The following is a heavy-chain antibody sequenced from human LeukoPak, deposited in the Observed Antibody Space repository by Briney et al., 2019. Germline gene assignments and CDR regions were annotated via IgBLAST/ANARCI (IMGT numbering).Heavy chain of an antibody. CDR2: IREDGTEK. Sequence: GGSLRLSCAASGFTFSGAWMTWVRQAPGKGLEWVANIREDGTEKNYVDSVKGRFTISRDNAKNSLFLQMSNLRDDDTAIYYCARHVGISFWGQGTLVTVSS. J-gene: IGHJ4*02. D-gene: IGHD7-27*01. CDR1: GFTFSGAW. V-gene: IGHV3-7*01. CDR3: ARHVGISF.